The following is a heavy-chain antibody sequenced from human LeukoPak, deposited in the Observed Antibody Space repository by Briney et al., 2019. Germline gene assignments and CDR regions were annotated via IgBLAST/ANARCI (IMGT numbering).Heavy chain of an antibody. D-gene: IGHD5-12*01. Sequence: ASVKVSCKASGGTFSSYVISWVRQAPGQGLEWMGGIIPIFGTANYAQKFQGRVTITADESTSTAYMELSSLRSEDTAVYYCARVETRGYSGYDQFDYWGQGTLVTVSS. V-gene: IGHV1-69*13. J-gene: IGHJ4*02. CDR3: ARVETRGYSGYDQFDY. CDR1: GGTFSSYV. CDR2: IIPIFGTA.